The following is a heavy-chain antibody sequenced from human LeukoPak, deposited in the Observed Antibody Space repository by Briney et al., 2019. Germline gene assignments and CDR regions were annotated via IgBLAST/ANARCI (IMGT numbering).Heavy chain of an antibody. CDR3: TKGYYEPFDS. D-gene: IGHD3-22*01. Sequence: ASETLSPTCTVSGASVNSYYWDWIRQPPGKGLEWIGCISDSGRTYYNPSLKSRVTISLGTSNNQFSLRLTSVTAADSAMYYCTKGYYEPFDSWGQGTLVTVSS. CDR1: GASVNSYY. CDR2: ISDSGRT. J-gene: IGHJ4*02. V-gene: IGHV4-59*02.